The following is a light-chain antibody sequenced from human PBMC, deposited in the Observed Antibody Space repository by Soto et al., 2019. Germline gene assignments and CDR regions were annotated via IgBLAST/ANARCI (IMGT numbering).Light chain of an antibody. CDR2: DVS. CDR3: CSYAGSYTVV. J-gene: IGLJ2*01. V-gene: IGLV2-11*01. CDR1: SSDVGGYNY. Sequence: QSALTQPRSVSGSPGQSVTISCTGTSSDVGGYNYVSWYQQHPGKAPKLMIYDVSKRPSGVPDRFSGSKSGNTASLTISGLQAEDEDDYNCCSYAGSYTVVFGGGTKLTVL.